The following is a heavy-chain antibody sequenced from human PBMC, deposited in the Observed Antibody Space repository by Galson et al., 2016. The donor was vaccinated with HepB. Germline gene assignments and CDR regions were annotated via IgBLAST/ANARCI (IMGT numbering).Heavy chain of an antibody. CDR2: IKQDGSEK. Sequence: SLRLSCAASGFTFSSFWMSWVRQAPGKGLEWVANIKQDGSEKSYVDSVKGLFTISRDNAKNSLFLQMNSLRADDTAVYYCARAIATSYWGQGALVTVSS. V-gene: IGHV3-7*05. D-gene: IGHD5-24*01. J-gene: IGHJ4*02. CDR1: GFTFSSFW. CDR3: ARAIATSY.